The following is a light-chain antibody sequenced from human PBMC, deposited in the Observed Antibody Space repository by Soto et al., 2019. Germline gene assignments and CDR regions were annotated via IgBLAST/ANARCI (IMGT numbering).Light chain of an antibody. CDR3: AAWDDSLSGPV. J-gene: IGLJ3*02. CDR1: SSNIGSNT. Sequence: QSVLTQPPSASGTPGQIVAISCSGSSSNIGSNTVTWYQQLPGTAPKLLIYSNNQRPSGVPDRFSGSKSGTSASLAISGLRSEDEADYYCAAWDDSLSGPVFGGGTKLTVL. V-gene: IGLV1-44*01. CDR2: SNN.